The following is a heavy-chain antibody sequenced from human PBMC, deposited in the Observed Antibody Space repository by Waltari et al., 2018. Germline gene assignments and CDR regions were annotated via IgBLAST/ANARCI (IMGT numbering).Heavy chain of an antibody. V-gene: IGHV3-30-3*01. CDR3: ARDSHCSGGSCLIDY. J-gene: IGHJ4*02. D-gene: IGHD2-15*01. CDR1: GFTFSRHA. CDR2: ISYDGSNK. Sequence: QVQLVESGGGVVQPGRSLRLSCAASGFTFSRHATHWVPQAPGKGLEWVAVISYDGSNKYYADSVKGRFTISRDNSKNTLYLQMNSLRAEDTAVYYCARDSHCSGGSCLIDYWGQGTLVTVSS.